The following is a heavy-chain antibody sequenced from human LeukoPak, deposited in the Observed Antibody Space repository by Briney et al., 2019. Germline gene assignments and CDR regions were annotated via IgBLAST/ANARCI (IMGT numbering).Heavy chain of an antibody. D-gene: IGHD4-17*01. CDR2: INPNTGGT. J-gene: IGHJ3*02. CDR3: ARVGSYGDSPDALEI. V-gene: IGHV1-2*02. CDR1: GYTFSGYY. Sequence: ASVKVSCTASGYTFSGYYMHWVRQAPGQGLEWMGWINPNTGGTNYAQKFQGRVTMTRDRSISTAYMELSSLRSDDTAVYYCARVGSYGDSPDALEIWGQGTLVTVSS.